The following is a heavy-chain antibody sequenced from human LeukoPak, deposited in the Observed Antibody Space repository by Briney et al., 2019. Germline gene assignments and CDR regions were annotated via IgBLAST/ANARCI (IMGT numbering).Heavy chain of an antibody. V-gene: IGHV1-46*01. CDR2: INPSGGST. CDR3: ARWVPTLIAAAGTPSGMDV. CDR1: GYTFASYY. J-gene: IGHJ6*02. Sequence: ASVKVSCKASGYTFASYYMHWVRQAPGQGLEWMGIINPSGGSTSYAQKFQGRVTMTRDTSTSTVYMELSSLRSEDTAVYYCARWVPTLIAAAGTPSGMDVWGQGTTVTVSS. D-gene: IGHD6-13*01.